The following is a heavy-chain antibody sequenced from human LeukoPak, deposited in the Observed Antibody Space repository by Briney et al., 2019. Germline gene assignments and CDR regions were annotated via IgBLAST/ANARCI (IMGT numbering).Heavy chain of an antibody. CDR3: AKDIGFRGVDLFDY. J-gene: IGHJ4*02. Sequence: GGSLRLSCAASGFTFDDYAMHWVRQAPGKGLEWVSGISWNSGSIGYADSAKGRFTISRDNAKNSLYLQMNSLRAEDTALYYCAKDIGFRGVDLFDYWGQGTLVTVSS. CDR1: GFTFDDYA. CDR2: ISWNSGSI. V-gene: IGHV3-9*01. D-gene: IGHD3-10*01.